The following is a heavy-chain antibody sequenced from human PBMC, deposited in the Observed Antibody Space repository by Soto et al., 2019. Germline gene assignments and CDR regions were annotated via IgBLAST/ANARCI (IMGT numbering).Heavy chain of an antibody. Sequence: SETLSLTCTVSGGSINSGGYYWSWVRQHPGKGLEWIGYIYYSGNTYYNPSLKSRVTMSVDTSKNQFSLKLSSVTAADTAVYYCAKTPSAYYFDYWGQGTLVTVSS. CDR3: AKTPSAYYFDY. D-gene: IGHD3-22*01. J-gene: IGHJ4*02. CDR2: IYYSGNT. CDR1: GGSINSGGYY. V-gene: IGHV4-31*03.